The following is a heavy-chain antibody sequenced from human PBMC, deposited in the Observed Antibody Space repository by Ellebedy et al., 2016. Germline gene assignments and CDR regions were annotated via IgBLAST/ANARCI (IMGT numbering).Heavy chain of an antibody. CDR3: ARVVTAISIAWFDP. D-gene: IGHD2-21*02. V-gene: IGHV4-39*07. CDR2: LYYSGST. CDR1: GGSISSSSYY. J-gene: IGHJ5*02. Sequence: SETLSLTXTVSGGSISSSSYYWGWIRQPPGKGLEWIGSLYYSGSTNYNPSLKSRVTISVDTSKNQFSLKLSSVTAADTAVYYCARVVTAISIAWFDPWGQGTLVTVSS.